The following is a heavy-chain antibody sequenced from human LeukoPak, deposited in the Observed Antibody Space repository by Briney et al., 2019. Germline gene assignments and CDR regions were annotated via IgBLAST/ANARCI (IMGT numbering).Heavy chain of an antibody. CDR1: CLFISIFY. V-gene: IGHV4-4*07. D-gene: IGHD6-13*01. Sequence: SETLSLICILSCLFISIFYGRWIRHPGGEGLEWIGRIYTSRSTNYNPALKRRVTMSVHTSKNQYSLKLSALTAADTAVYYCARGCGAAAGDYWRQGTLVSVSS. J-gene: IGHJ4*02. CDR3: ARGCGAAAGDY. CDR2: IYTSRST.